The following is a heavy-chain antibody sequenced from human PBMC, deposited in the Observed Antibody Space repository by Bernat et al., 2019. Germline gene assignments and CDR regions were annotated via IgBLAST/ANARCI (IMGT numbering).Heavy chain of an antibody. CDR2: IYSGGST. D-gene: IGHD2-15*01. CDR1: GFTVSSNY. Sequence: EVQLVESGGGLVQPGGSLRLSCAASGFTVSSNYMSWVRQAPGKGLECVSVIYSGGSTYYADSVKDRFTISRDNSKNTLYLQMNSLRAEDTAVYYCAREPGYCSGGSCYVYYYAMDVWGQGTSVTVSS. V-gene: IGHV3-66*01. CDR3: AREPGYCSGGSCYVYYYAMDV. J-gene: IGHJ6*02.